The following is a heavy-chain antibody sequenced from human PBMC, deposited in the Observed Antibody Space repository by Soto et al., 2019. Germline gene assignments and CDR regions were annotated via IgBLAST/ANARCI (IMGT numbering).Heavy chain of an antibody. CDR2: IWYDGSNK. CDR3: ARVGRGWLKFSYYYYGMDV. J-gene: IGHJ6*02. D-gene: IGHD5-12*01. Sequence: PGGSLRLSCAASGFTFSSYGMHWVRQAPGKGLEWVAVIWYDGSNKYYADSVKGRFTISRDNSKNTLYLQMNSLRAEDTAVYYCARVGRGWLKFSYYYYGMDVWGQGTTVTVYS. V-gene: IGHV3-33*01. CDR1: GFTFSSYG.